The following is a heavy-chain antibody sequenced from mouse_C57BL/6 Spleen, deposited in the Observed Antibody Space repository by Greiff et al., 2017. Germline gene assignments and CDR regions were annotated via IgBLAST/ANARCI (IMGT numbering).Heavy chain of an antibody. J-gene: IGHJ2*01. V-gene: IGHV1-82*01. CDR2: IYPGDGDT. CDR1: GYAFSSSW. CDR3: ANGYYYGSSLYYFDY. D-gene: IGHD1-1*01. Sequence: VQLQQSGPELVKPGASVKISCKASGYAFSSSWMNWVKQRPGKGLEWIGRIYPGDGDTNYNGKFKGKATLTADKSSSTAYMQLSSLTSEDSAVYFCANGYYYGSSLYYFDYWGQGTTLTVSS.